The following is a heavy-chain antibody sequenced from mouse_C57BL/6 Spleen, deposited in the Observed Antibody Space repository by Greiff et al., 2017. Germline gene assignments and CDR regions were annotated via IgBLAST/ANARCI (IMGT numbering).Heavy chain of an antibody. CDR1: GYSFTDYN. CDR2: IHPNYGTT. Sequence: EVQRVESGPELVKPGASVKISCKASGYSFTDYNMNWVKQSHGKSLEWLGVIHPNYGTTSYNQKVKGKATLTVDQSSSTAYMQLNSLTYEDSAVYYCARSRGRPAGYDDDYGGEAMEYWGQGTSVTVSS. D-gene: IGHD2-4*01. V-gene: IGHV1-39*01. J-gene: IGHJ4*01. CDR3: ARSRGRPAGYDDDYGGEAMEY.